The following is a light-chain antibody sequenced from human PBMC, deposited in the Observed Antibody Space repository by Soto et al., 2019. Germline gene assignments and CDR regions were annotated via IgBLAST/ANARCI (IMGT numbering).Light chain of an antibody. CDR1: QSIDTS. Sequence: DVQMTQSPSSLSASVGYRVTISCRASQSIDTSLIWYQQKPGKAPKMFIYAASLLQSGVPSRFSGSGSGADYTLTISSLPPEDFETYFCQQTYSKPHTFGGGTKVDIK. CDR2: AAS. CDR3: QQTYSKPHT. J-gene: IGKJ4*01. V-gene: IGKV1-39*01.